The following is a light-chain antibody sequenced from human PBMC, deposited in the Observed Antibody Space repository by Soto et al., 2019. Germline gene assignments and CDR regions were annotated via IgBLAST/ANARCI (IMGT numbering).Light chain of an antibody. CDR2: EVS. Sequence: QSALTQPASVSGSPGQSITISCTGTSRDVGGYNYVSWHQQHPGKAPKVIITEVSNRPSGVSNRFSGSKSGNTASLTISGLQAEDKADYYCSSYISSSTFVVFGGGTKVTVL. J-gene: IGLJ2*01. CDR1: SRDVGGYNY. V-gene: IGLV2-14*01. CDR3: SSYISSSTFVV.